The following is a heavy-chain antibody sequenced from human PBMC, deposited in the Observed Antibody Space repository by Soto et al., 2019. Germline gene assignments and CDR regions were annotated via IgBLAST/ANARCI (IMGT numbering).Heavy chain of an antibody. V-gene: IGHV3-33*01. CDR2: IWHDGNNK. Sequence: GGSLRLACAASGFTFSNYGMHWVRQAPGKGLEWVAIIWHDGNNKYYADSVRGRFIISRDNSKNRLYLQMNSLRAEDTAVYYCASDLVGASDSYGLDVWGQGTPVTVSS. D-gene: IGHD1-26*01. J-gene: IGHJ6*02. CDR1: GFTFSNYG. CDR3: ASDLVGASDSYGLDV.